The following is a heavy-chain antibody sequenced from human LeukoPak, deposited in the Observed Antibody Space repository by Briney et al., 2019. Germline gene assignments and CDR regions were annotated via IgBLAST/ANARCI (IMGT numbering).Heavy chain of an antibody. CDR1: GFTFSSYA. CDR3: ASGFVVVPAEAFDI. V-gene: IGHV3-30*04. J-gene: IGHJ3*02. CDR2: ISYDGSNK. Sequence: AGGSLRLSCAASGFTFSSYAMHWVRQASGKGLEWVAVISYDGSNKYYADSVKGRFTISRDNSKDTLYLQMNSLRAEDTAVYYCASGFVVVPAEAFDIWGQGTMVTVSS. D-gene: IGHD2-2*01.